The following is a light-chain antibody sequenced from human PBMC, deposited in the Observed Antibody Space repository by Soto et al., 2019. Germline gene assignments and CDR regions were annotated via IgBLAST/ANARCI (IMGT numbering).Light chain of an antibody. V-gene: IGKV1-33*01. CDR2: DES. J-gene: IGKJ5*01. CDR3: QQYYDLPIT. CDR1: QNITHY. Sequence: IQMVQSSSSLTAPVGDRVTLSCQASQNITHYLNWYQQKPGKAPSLLISDESNMKTGVPSRFSGIRSATHFTLTISSLQPEDIATYYCQQYYDLPITFGQGTRLEIK.